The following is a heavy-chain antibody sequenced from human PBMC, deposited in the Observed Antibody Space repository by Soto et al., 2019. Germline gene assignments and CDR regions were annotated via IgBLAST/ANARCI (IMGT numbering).Heavy chain of an antibody. V-gene: IGHV1-2*04. CDR2: INPNSGGT. CDR3: ARVRRYCSSTSCYFYYGMEV. D-gene: IGHD2-2*01. J-gene: IGHJ6*02. Sequence: GASVKVSCKASGYTFTGYYMHWVRQAPGQGLEWMGWINPNSGGTNYAQKFQGWVTMTRDTSISTAYMELSRLRSDDTAVYYCARVRRYCSSTSCYFYYGMEVWGQGTTVTGSS. CDR1: GYTFTGYY.